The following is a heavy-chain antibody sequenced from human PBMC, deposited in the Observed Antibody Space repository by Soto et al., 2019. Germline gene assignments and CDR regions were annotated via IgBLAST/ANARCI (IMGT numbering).Heavy chain of an antibody. V-gene: IGHV3-23*01. CDR1: GFTFSNSA. Sequence: GGSLRLSCAASGFTFSNSAMNLVRQAPGKGLQCVSGISGSGGNTYYADSVKGRFTISRDNSKNTLYLQMNSLRAEDTALYYCAKDRGVAVRPKWFDPWGQGTLVTVSS. J-gene: IGHJ5*02. D-gene: IGHD6-6*01. CDR2: ISGSGGNT. CDR3: AKDRGVAVRPKWFDP.